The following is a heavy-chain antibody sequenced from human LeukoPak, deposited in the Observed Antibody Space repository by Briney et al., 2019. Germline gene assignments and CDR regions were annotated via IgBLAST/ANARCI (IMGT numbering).Heavy chain of an antibody. CDR3: ARLAYCGGDCYLGEGYFDY. V-gene: IGHV3-30-3*01. J-gene: IGHJ4*02. Sequence: PGGSLRLSCAASGFTFSSYAMHWVRQAPGKGLEWVAVISYDGSNKYYADSVKGRFTISRDNSKNTLYLQMNSLRAEDTAVYYCARLAYCGGDCYLGEGYFDYWGLGTLVTVSS. D-gene: IGHD2-21*02. CDR1: GFTFSSYA. CDR2: ISYDGSNK.